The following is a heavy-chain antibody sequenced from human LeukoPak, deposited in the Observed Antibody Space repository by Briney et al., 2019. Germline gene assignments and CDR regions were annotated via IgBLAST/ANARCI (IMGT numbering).Heavy chain of an antibody. J-gene: IGHJ4*02. Sequence: QSGGSLRLSCTASGFTFGDYAMSWVRQAPGKGLEWVSAISGSGGSTYYADSVKGRFTISRDNSKNTLYLQMNSLRAEDTAVYYCAKDAHTVVMYYFDYWGQGTLVTVSS. CDR3: AKDAHTVVMYYFDY. D-gene: IGHD4-23*01. CDR1: GFTFGDYA. V-gene: IGHV3-23*01. CDR2: ISGSGGST.